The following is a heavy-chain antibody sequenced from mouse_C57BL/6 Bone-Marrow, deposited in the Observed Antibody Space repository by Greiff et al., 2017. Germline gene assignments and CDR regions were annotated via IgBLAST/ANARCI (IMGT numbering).Heavy chain of an antibody. V-gene: IGHV1-64*01. Sequence: QVQLQQPGAELVKPGASVKLSCKASGYTFTSYWMHWVKQRPGQGLEWIGMIHPNSGSTNYNEKFKSKATLTVDKSSSTAYMQLSRLTSEDSAVYYCARWLLLYWYFDVWGTGTTVTVSS. CDR1: GYTFTSYW. CDR2: IHPNSGST. CDR3: ARWLLLYWYFDV. J-gene: IGHJ1*03. D-gene: IGHD2-3*01.